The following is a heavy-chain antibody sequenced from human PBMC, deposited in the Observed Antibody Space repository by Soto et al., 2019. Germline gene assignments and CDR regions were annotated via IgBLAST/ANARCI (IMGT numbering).Heavy chain of an antibody. D-gene: IGHD4-17*01. CDR3: ARGKGSRPHYGGITLFDY. CDR2: ISSSSSTI. CDR1: GFTFSSYS. Sequence: GGSLRLSCAASGFTFSSYSMNWVRQAPGKGLEWVSYISSSSSTIYYADSVKGRFTISRDNAKNSLYLQMNSLRAEDTAVYYCARGKGSRPHYGGITLFDYWGQGTLVTVSS. V-gene: IGHV3-48*01. J-gene: IGHJ4*02.